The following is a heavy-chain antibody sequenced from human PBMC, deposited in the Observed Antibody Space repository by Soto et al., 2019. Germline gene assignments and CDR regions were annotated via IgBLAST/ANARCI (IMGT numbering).Heavy chain of an antibody. J-gene: IGHJ6*02. V-gene: IGHV1-69*01. CDR2: INPVFATT. D-gene: IGHD3-10*01. Sequence: QVHLVQSGAEVKKPGSSVKVSCKASGGSFSNHGVSWVRQAPGQGLEWMGGINPVFATTNYAQKLQGRVTITADASRTTAYMELSSLRSDDSAVYYCALWGSAIRDYNYYVMDVWGQGTTVTVSS. CDR3: ALWGSAIRDYNYYVMDV. CDR1: GGSFSNHG.